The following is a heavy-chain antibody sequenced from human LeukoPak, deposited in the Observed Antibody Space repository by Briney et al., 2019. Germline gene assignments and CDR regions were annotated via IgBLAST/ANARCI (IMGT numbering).Heavy chain of an antibody. CDR3: ARAGQYHYNSAGYFPDY. CDR1: GGSFSGYY. D-gene: IGHD3-22*01. J-gene: IGHJ4*02. CDR2: INHSGST. Sequence: SETLSLTCAVYGGSFSGYYWSWIRQPPGKGLEWIGEINHSGSTNYNPSLKSRVTISVDTSKNQFSLKLSSVTAADTALYYWARAGQYHYNSAGYFPDYWGQGTLVTVSS. V-gene: IGHV4-34*01.